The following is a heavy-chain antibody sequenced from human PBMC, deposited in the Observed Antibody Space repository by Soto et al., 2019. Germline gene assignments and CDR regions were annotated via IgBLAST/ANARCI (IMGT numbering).Heavy chain of an antibody. CDR3: ARGRSDSAGSSFGRRMDV. V-gene: IGHV4-61*01. Sequence: QVQLQESGPGLVKSSETLSLICFVSGEALGSGQSYWNWIRQAPGKGLEWIGQTFVTGATNYSASLKSRVTMSVDTSKSQISLTLTAVTAADSAKYFCARGRSDSAGSSFGRRMDVWGQGTTVTVSS. J-gene: IGHJ6*02. CDR1: GEALGSGQSY. CDR2: TFVTGAT. D-gene: IGHD3-10*01.